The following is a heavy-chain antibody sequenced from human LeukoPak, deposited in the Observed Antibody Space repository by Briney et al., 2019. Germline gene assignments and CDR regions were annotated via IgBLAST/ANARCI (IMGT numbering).Heavy chain of an antibody. V-gene: IGHV3-30*03. CDR2: ISNDGSRK. CDR1: GFTFSRHG. D-gene: IGHD3-3*01. CDR3: ARDRAWNYFDY. J-gene: IGHJ4*02. Sequence: GRSLRLSCAASGFTFSRHGMHWVRQAPGKGLEWVAIISNDGSRKYYAHSVEGRFTISRDNSKNTLYLQMDSLRAEDTAVYYCARDRAWNYFDYWGQGTLVTVSS.